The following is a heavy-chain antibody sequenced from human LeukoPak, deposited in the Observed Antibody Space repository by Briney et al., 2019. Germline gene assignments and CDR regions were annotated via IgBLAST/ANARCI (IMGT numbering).Heavy chain of an antibody. CDR3: AGRTTGVEY. CDR1: GGSISSYY. CDR2: IYYSGST. V-gene: IGHV4-59*12. Sequence: SETLSLTCTVSGGSISSYYWSWIRQPPGKGLEWIGYIYYSGSTNYNPSLKSRVTISVDTSKNQFSLKLSSVTAADTAVYYCAGRTTGVEYWGQGTLVTVSS. D-gene: IGHD1-1*01. J-gene: IGHJ4*02.